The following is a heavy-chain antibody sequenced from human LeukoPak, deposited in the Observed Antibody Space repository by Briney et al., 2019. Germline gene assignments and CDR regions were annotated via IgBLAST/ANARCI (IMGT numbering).Heavy chain of an antibody. J-gene: IGHJ5*02. D-gene: IGHD6-13*01. CDR1: GYTFTGYY. CDR2: INPNSGGT. CDR3: ARVEGIAAEGPFDP. Sequence: GASVKVSCKASGYTFTGYYMHWVRQAPGQGLEWMGWINPNSGGTNYAQKFQGRVTMTRDTSISTAYMELSRLRSDDTAVYYCARVEGIAAEGPFDPWGQGTLVTVSS. V-gene: IGHV1-2*02.